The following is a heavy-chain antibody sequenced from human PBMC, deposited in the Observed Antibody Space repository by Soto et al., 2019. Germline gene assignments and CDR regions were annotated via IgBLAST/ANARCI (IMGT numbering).Heavy chain of an antibody. CDR1: GYTFTSYD. J-gene: IGHJ2*01. CDR2: MKPNSGNT. Sequence: QVQLVQSGAEVKKPGASVKVSCKASGYTFTSYDINWVRQATGQGLEWMGWMKPNSGNTGYAQKFQGRVTMTRNTSISTAYMELSSLRSEDTAVYYCARTLRPDWYFDLWGRGTLVTVSS. V-gene: IGHV1-8*01. CDR3: ARTLRPDWYFDL.